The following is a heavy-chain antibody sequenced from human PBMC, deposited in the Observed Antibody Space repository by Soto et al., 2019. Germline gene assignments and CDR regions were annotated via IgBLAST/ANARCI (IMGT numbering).Heavy chain of an antibody. J-gene: IGHJ6*02. CDR1: GFSLSTSGVG. V-gene: IGHV2-5*02. CDR3: AHQNSSPFRKTYGMDV. CDR2: IYWDDDK. D-gene: IGHD6-19*01. Sequence: GPTLVNPTQTLTLTCTFSGFSLSTSGVGVGWIRQPPGKALEWLALIYWDDDKRYSPSLKSRPTITKDTSKNQVVLTMTNMDPVDTATYYCAHQNSSPFRKTYGMDVWGQGTTVTVSS.